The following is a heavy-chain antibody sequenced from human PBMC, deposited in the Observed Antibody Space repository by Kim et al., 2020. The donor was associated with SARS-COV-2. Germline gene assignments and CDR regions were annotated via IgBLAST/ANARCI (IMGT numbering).Heavy chain of an antibody. CDR3: AREGNSPLYYYGSGSYFADDY. V-gene: IGHV3-11*04. J-gene: IGHJ4*02. Sequence: GGSLRLSCAASGFTFSDYYMSWIRQAPGKGLEWVSYISSSGSTIYYADSVKGRFTISRDNAKNSLYLQMNSLRAEDTAVYYCAREGNSPLYYYGSGSYFADDYWGQGTLVTVSS. CDR1: GFTFSDYY. D-gene: IGHD3-10*01. CDR2: ISSSGSTI.